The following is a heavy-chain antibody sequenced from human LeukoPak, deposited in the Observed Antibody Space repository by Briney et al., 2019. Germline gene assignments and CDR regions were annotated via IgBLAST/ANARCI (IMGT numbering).Heavy chain of an antibody. CDR1: GFTFSSYA. CDR2: ISGSGGST. J-gene: IGHJ4*02. CDR3: AKDIVVVPAAGGCLDH. V-gene: IGHV3-23*01. D-gene: IGHD2-2*01. Sequence: PGGSLRLSCAASGFTFSSYAMSWVRQAPGKGLEWVSAISGSGGSTYYADSVKGRFTISRDNSKNTLYLQMNSLRAEDTAVYYCAKDIVVVPAAGGCLDHWGQGTLVTVSS.